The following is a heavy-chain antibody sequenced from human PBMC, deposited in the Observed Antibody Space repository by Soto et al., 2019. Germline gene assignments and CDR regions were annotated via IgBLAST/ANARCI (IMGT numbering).Heavy chain of an antibody. Sequence: GASVKVSCKASGGTFSSYTISWVRQAPGQGLEWMGRIIPILGIANYAQKFQGRVTITADKSTSTAYMELSSLRSEDTAVYYCARDGEWLRILYYFDYWGQGTLVTVSS. CDR1: GGTFSSYT. CDR2: IIPILGIA. D-gene: IGHD3-10*01. V-gene: IGHV1-69*04. CDR3: ARDGEWLRILYYFDY. J-gene: IGHJ4*02.